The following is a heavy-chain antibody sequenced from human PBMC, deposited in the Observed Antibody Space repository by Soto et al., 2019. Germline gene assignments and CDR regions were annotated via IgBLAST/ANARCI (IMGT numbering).Heavy chain of an antibody. CDR2: INPSGGST. V-gene: IGHV1-46*01. J-gene: IGHJ6*02. Sequence: ASVKVSCKASGYTFTSYYMHWVRQAPGQGLEWMGIINPSGGSTSYAQKFQGRVTMTRDTSTSTVYMELSSLRSEDTAVYYCARENIAVAGPYYYGMDVWGQGTTVTVSS. CDR3: ARENIAVAGPYYYGMDV. CDR1: GYTFTSYY. D-gene: IGHD6-19*01.